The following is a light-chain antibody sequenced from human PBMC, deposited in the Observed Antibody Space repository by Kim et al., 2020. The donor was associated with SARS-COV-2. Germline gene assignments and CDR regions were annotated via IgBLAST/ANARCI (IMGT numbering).Light chain of an antibody. Sequence: GQSLTLSCTGANSYIGGYNSVSWYQQHPGKTPRLMIYDVSKRPSGVSDRFSGSKSGYTASLTISGLQAEDEADYYCSSYTRSSTLVFGGGTQLTVL. CDR1: NSYIGGYNS. J-gene: IGLJ3*02. CDR2: DVS. CDR3: SSYTRSSTLV. V-gene: IGLV2-14*03.